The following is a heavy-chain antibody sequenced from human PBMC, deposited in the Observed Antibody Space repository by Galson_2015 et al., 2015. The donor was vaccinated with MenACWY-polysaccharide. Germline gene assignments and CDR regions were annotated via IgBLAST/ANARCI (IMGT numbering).Heavy chain of an antibody. CDR1: GFTFSRYW. CDR2: IKQDGSEK. J-gene: IGHJ4*02. Sequence: SLRLSCAASGFTFSRYWMSWVRQAPGKGLEWVANIKQDGSEKYYVDSVKGRFTISRDNAKNSLYLQMNSLRAEDTAVYYCARGRDDDSRIFDYWGQGTLVTVSS. CDR3: ARGRDDDSRIFDY. D-gene: IGHD4-11*01. V-gene: IGHV3-7*05.